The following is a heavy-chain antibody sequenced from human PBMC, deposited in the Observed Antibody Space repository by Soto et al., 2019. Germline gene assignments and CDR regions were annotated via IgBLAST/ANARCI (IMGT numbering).Heavy chain of an antibody. CDR2: ISAHNGNT. CDR3: ARGRYGDY. V-gene: IGHV1-18*01. Sequence: QVHLVQSGAEVKKPGASVKVSCKCSGYTFTSYGITWVRQAPGQGLEWMGWISAHNGNTDYAQKLQGRVTVTRDTSTSTAYMELRSLRSDDTAAYYCARGRYGDYWGQGALVTVSS. J-gene: IGHJ4*02. CDR1: GYTFTSYG. D-gene: IGHD1-1*01.